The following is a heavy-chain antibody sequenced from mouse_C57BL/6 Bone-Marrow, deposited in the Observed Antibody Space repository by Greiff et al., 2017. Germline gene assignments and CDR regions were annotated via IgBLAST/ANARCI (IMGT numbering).Heavy chain of an antibody. Sequence: EVMLVESGGDLVKPGGSLKLSCAASGFTFSSYGMSWVRQTPDKRLEWVATISSGGSYTYYPDSVKGRVTISRDNAKNTLYLQMSSLKSEDTAMYYCASRGGTYADYWGQGTTLTVSS. J-gene: IGHJ2*01. V-gene: IGHV5-6*02. CDR2: ISSGGSYT. D-gene: IGHD1-1*02. CDR1: GFTFSSYG. CDR3: ASRGGTYADY.